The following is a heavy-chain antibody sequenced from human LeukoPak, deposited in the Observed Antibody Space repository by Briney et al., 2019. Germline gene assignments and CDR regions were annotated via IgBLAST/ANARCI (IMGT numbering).Heavy chain of an antibody. CDR3: ARDFPTTIFLFDP. Sequence: SETLSLTCTVSGGSISSYYWSWIRQPPGKGLEWIGYIYYSGSTNYNPSLKSRVTISVDTSKNQFSLKLSSVTAADTAVYYCARDFPTTIFLFDPWGQGTLVTVSS. CDR1: GGSISSYY. J-gene: IGHJ5*02. V-gene: IGHV4-59*12. D-gene: IGHD3-3*01. CDR2: IYYSGST.